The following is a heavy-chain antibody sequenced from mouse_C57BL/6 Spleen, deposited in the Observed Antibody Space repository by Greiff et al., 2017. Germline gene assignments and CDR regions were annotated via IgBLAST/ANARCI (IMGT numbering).Heavy chain of an antibody. CDR3: ARGGHYYGSSCGDY. CDR1: GYTFTSYW. V-gene: IGHV1-64*01. Sequence: VQLQQPGAELVKPGASVKLSCKASGYTFTSYWMHWVKQRPGQGLEWIGMIHPNSGSTNYNEKFKSKATLTVDKSSSTAYMQLSSLTSEDSAVYYCARGGHYYGSSCGDYWGQGTSVTVSS. D-gene: IGHD1-1*01. J-gene: IGHJ4*01. CDR2: IHPNSGST.